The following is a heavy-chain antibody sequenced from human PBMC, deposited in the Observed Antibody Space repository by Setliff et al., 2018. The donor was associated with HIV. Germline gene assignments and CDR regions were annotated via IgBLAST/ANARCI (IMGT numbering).Heavy chain of an antibody. D-gene: IGHD5-12*01. CDR1: GGSISSGNDY. J-gene: IGHJ4*02. CDR3: ERGGQSSGYAIEY. CDR2: IYTDGTI. V-gene: IGHV4-61*09. Sequence: SETLSLTCSVSGGSISSGNDYWGWTRQPAGKGLEWIGHIYTDGTIKYNPSLKSRLTISLDTSKNQFSLKLNSVTAADTAVYYCERGGQSSGYAIEYWGQGTLVTVSS.